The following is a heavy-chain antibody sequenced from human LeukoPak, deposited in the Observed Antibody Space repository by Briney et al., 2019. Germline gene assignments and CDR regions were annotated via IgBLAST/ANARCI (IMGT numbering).Heavy chain of an antibody. J-gene: IGHJ5*02. D-gene: IGHD3-10*01. V-gene: IGHV1-18*01. CDR2: ISAYNGNT. CDR3: ARGGGPVLLWFGEYLDP. CDR1: GYTFTSYG. Sequence: GASVKVSCKASGYTFTSYGISWVQQAPGQGLEWMGWISAYNGNTNYAQKLQGRVTMTTDTSTSTAYMELRSLRSDDTAVYYCARGGGPVLLWFGEYLDPWGQGTLVTVSS.